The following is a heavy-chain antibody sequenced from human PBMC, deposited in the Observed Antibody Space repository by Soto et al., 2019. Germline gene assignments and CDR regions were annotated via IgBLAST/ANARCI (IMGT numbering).Heavy chain of an antibody. J-gene: IGHJ6*02. V-gene: IGHV4-59*01. Sequence: SETLSLTCAVSGGSISGYYWSWIRQPPGKGLEYIGYIYYRGSTNYNPSLKSRVTMSVDTSRNLFSLKVNSVTAADTAVYYCARQQLLPYYYSLDVWGQGTTVTVSS. CDR1: GGSISGYY. CDR3: ARQQLLPYYYSLDV. CDR2: IYYRGST. D-gene: IGHD6-13*01.